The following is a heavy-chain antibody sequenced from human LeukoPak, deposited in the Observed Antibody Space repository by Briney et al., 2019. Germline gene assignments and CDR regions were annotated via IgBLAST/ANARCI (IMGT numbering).Heavy chain of an antibody. CDR2: ISGSGGST. J-gene: IGHJ4*02. D-gene: IGHD3-10*01. V-gene: IGHV3-23*01. CDR3: ARRRVRGVMVFDY. CDR1: GFTFSSYA. Sequence: GGSLRLSCAASGFTFSSYAMSWVRQAPGKGLEWVSAISGSGGSTYYADSVKGRFTTSRDNSKNTLYLQMNSLRAEDTAVYYCARRRVRGVMVFDYWGQGTLVTVSS.